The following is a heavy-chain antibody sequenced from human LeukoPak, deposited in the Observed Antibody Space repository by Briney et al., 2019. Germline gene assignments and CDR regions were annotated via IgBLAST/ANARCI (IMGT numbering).Heavy chain of an antibody. CDR2: ITATSLHI. V-gene: IGHV3-21*01. Sequence: TGGSLRLSCAASGVTFSGYSMNWVRQAPGKGLEWVSAITATSLHIYYADSVKGRFTISRDNAKNSPYLQMNSLRVEDTALYYCARVRSVGGNPHAFNIWGQGTMVTVSS. D-gene: IGHD4-23*01. CDR1: GVTFSGYS. J-gene: IGHJ3*02. CDR3: ARVRSVGGNPHAFNI.